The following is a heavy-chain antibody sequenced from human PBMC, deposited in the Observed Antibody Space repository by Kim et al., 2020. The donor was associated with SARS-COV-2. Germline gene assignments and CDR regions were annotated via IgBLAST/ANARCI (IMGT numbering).Heavy chain of an antibody. Sequence: SETLSLTCTVSGGSISSYYWSWIRQPAGKGLEWIGRISSSGSTDYNPSLKSRVTMSVDTSKNQFSLKLSSVTAADTAVHYCARDSGYTSRGLFDNWGQGTLVTVSS. CDR1: GGSISSYY. CDR2: ISSSGST. J-gene: IGHJ4*02. CDR3: ARDSGYTSRGLFDN. D-gene: IGHD6-13*01. V-gene: IGHV4-4*07.